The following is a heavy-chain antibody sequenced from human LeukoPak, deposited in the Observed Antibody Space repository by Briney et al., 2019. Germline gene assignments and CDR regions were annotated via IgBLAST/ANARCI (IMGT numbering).Heavy chain of an antibody. Sequence: SETLSLTCAVYGGSFSGYYWSWIRQPPGKGLEWIGEINHSGSTNYNPSLKSRVTISVDTSKNQFSLKLSSVTAADTAVYYCARLSRRGHSYGYGRWGQGTLVTVSS. V-gene: IGHV4-34*01. CDR1: GGSFSGYY. J-gene: IGHJ4*02. CDR3: ARLSRRGHSYGYGR. D-gene: IGHD5-18*01. CDR2: INHSGST.